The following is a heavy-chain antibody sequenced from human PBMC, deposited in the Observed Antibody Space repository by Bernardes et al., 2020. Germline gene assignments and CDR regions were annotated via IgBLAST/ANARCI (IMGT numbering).Heavy chain of an antibody. Sequence: GGSLRLSCAASGFPFHTYALSWVRQAPGKGLEWVSAITGTGGNTFYIDSVKGRFTISRDNSKNTVYLQMNSLRAEDTAVYYCAKIPSNFQSYFDSWGQGTLVTVSS. CDR3: AKIPSNFQSYFDS. CDR2: ITGTGGNT. D-gene: IGHD1-1*01. CDR1: GFPFHTYA. V-gene: IGHV3-23*01. J-gene: IGHJ4*02.